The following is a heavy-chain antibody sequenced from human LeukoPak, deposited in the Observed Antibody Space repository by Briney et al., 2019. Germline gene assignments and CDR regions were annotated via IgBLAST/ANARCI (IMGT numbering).Heavy chain of an antibody. D-gene: IGHD5-18*01. J-gene: IGHJ3*02. CDR3: ARDIPPSYGYLGAFDI. CDR2: INPNSGVT. CDR1: GYTFTGYY. V-gene: IGHV1-2*02. Sequence: ASVKVSCKASGYTFTGYYIHWVRQAPGQGLEWMGWINPNSGVTNYAQKFQGRVTMTRDTSISTAYMELSRLTSDDTAVYYCARDIPPSYGYLGAFDIWGQGTMVTVSS.